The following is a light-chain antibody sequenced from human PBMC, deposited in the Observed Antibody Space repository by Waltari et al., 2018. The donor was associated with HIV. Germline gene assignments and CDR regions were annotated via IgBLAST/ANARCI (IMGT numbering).Light chain of an antibody. CDR1: QHIATN. CDR2: DVS. CDR3: LQYDDLPLT. V-gene: IGKV1-33*01. Sequence: DIQMTQSPSSLSASVGDRVTTTCQASQHIATNLNWFQQKPGKAPKLLIYDVSKLETGVPSRFTGGGSGATFTFTITSLRPGDIATYYCLQYDDLPLTFGGGTKVELK. J-gene: IGKJ4*01.